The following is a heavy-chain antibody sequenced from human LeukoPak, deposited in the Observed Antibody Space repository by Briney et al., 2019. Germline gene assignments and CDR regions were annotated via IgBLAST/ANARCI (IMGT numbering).Heavy chain of an antibody. CDR2: IYHSGST. V-gene: IGHV4-4*02. CDR3: ARVLTLLWFGDPTGAFDI. D-gene: IGHD3-10*01. Sequence: PSETLSLTCAVSGGSISSSNWWSWVRQPPGKGLEWIGEIYHSGSTNYNPSLKSRVTMSVDTSKNQFSLKLSSVTAADTAVYYCARVLTLLWFGDPTGAFDIWGQGTMVTVSS. J-gene: IGHJ3*02. CDR1: GGSISSSNW.